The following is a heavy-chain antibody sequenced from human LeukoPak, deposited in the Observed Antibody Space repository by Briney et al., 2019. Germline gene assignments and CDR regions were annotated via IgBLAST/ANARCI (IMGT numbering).Heavy chain of an antibody. J-gene: IGHJ4*02. Sequence: QAGGSLRLSCAASGFTFSRYWMHWVRQAPGKGLVWVSRISDEGSHTFYADSVKGRFAMSRDNARNTLYLQMNSLRVEDTAVYYCARDIYYYDSSGYYFPGGSDYWGQGTLVTVSS. CDR3: ARDIYYYDSSGYYFPGGSDY. CDR2: ISDEGSHT. CDR1: GFTFSRYW. D-gene: IGHD3-22*01. V-gene: IGHV3-74*01.